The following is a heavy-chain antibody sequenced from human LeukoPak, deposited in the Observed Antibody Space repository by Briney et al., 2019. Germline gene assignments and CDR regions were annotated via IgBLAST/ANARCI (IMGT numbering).Heavy chain of an antibody. Sequence: GGSLRLSSAPSGFTSSSYEMNWVRQAPGKGLGWVSYISSNGSTIYYANSVKGRFTISRDNAKNSLYLQMNSLGAEDTAVYYCAELGITMIVGDWGKGTTVTISS. CDR1: GFTSSSYE. V-gene: IGHV3-48*03. J-gene: IGHJ6*04. CDR2: ISSNGSTI. CDR3: AELGITMIVGD. D-gene: IGHD3-22*01.